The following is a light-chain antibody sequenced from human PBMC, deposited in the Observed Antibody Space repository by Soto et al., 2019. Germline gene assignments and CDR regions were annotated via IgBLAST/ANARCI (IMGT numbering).Light chain of an antibody. V-gene: IGKV1-5*01. Sequence: DIQMTQSPSTLSASVGDRVTITCRASQSISNRLAWYQQKPGKAPKVVIYDASSLESGVPSRFSGSGSGTEFILTINSLQTDDFATYCCQHYGGMWAFGQGTKV. CDR1: QSISNR. CDR3: QHYGGMWA. J-gene: IGKJ1*01. CDR2: DAS.